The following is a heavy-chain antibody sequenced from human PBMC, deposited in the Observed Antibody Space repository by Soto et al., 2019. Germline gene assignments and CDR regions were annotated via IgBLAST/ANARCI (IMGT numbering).Heavy chain of an antibody. V-gene: IGHV3-23*01. D-gene: IGHD3-22*01. CDR2: ITNGGMS. CDR3: PRIDTFNSESSGWANSFDY. CDR1: GFAFNNYA. Sequence: EVQLLESGGGLVQPGGSLRLLCAGSGFAFNNYAMTWVRQAPGKGLAWVSTITNGGMSFYANTVQGRFTISRDNTGSTVYLQMNSLRAEDTAVYHCPRIDTFNSESSGWANSFDYWGQGTLVTVSS. J-gene: IGHJ4*02.